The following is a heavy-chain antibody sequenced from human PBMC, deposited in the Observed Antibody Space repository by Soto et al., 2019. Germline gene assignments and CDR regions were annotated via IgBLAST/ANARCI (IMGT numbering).Heavy chain of an antibody. CDR3: ASSATGLYGDYN. CDR2: INSDGSNI. Sequence: EVQLVESGGDLVQPGGSLKLSCAASGFTFTNYWIHWVRQAPGKGLVWVSRINSDGSNINYADFVKGRFTISRDNAKTTVYLQMNSLRAEDTAVYFCASSATGLYGDYNWGQGALVTVSS. J-gene: IGHJ4*02. CDR1: GFTFTNYW. V-gene: IGHV3-74*01. D-gene: IGHD4-17*01.